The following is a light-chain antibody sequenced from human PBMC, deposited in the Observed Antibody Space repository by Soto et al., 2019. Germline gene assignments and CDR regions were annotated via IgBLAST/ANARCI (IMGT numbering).Light chain of an antibody. Sequence: QSVLTQPPSASGTPGQRVTISCSGSSSNIGSNIVNWYQQLPGTAPKILIYTNNQRPSGVPDRFSDSKSGTSASLAIRGLQSEDEADYYCAAWDGSLQTWVFGGGTKVTVL. CDR3: AAWDGSLQTWV. CDR1: SSNIGSNI. J-gene: IGLJ3*02. CDR2: TNN. V-gene: IGLV1-44*01.